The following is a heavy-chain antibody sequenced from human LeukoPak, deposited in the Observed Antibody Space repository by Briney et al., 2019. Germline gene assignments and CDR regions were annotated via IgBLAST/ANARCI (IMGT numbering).Heavy chain of an antibody. J-gene: IGHJ4*02. CDR2: ISGGAGSA. CDR3: AKPSGSGWYYFDY. D-gene: IGHD6-19*01. Sequence: GGSLRLSCVGSGFTLNSHAMSWVRQAPGKGLEWVSGISGGAGSAYYADSVKGRFTISRDNSKNTLYLQMNGLRAEDTAVYYCAKPSGSGWYYFDYWGQGTLVTVSS. V-gene: IGHV3-23*01. CDR1: GFTLNSHA.